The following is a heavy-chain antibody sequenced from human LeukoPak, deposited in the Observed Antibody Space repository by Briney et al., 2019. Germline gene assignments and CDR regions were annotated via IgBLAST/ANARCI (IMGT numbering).Heavy chain of an antibody. CDR3: ARDRLAAVNWFDP. CDR1: GFTFSSYW. V-gene: IGHV3-74*01. Sequence: PGGSLRLSCAASGFTFSSYWMHWVRQAPGKRLVWVSRINSDGSSTSYADSVKGRFTISRDNAKNTLYLQMNSLRAEDTAVYYCARDRLAAVNWFDPWGQGTLVTVSS. CDR2: INSDGSST. J-gene: IGHJ5*02. D-gene: IGHD6-13*01.